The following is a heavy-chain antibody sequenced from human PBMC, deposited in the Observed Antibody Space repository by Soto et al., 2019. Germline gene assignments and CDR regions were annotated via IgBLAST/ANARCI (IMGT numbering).Heavy chain of an antibody. D-gene: IGHD2-8*01. CDR3: ARRGYCNTGTCYWYFDL. J-gene: IGHJ2*01. CDR2: IYPGDSDT. CDR1: GYSFTSYW. Sequence: EVQLVQSGAEVKKPGESLKISCKGSGYSFTSYWIGWVRQMPGKGLEWMGIIYPGDSDTTYSPSFQGQVTISADKSISTAYLQCSSLKASDTAMYYCARRGYCNTGTCYWYFDLWGRGTLVTVSS. V-gene: IGHV5-51*03.